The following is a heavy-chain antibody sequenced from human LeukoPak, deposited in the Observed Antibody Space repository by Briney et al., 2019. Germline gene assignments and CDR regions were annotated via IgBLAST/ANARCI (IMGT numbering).Heavy chain of an antibody. CDR1: GYTFTSYG. Sequence: ASVTVSCKASGYTFTSYGISWVRQAPGQGLEWMGWISAYNGNTNYAQKLQGRVTMTTDTSTSTAYMELRSLRSDDTAVYYCARGGYYDSSGYYRYWGQGTLVTVSS. CDR2: ISAYNGNT. D-gene: IGHD3-22*01. V-gene: IGHV1-18*01. J-gene: IGHJ4*02. CDR3: ARGGYYDSSGYYRY.